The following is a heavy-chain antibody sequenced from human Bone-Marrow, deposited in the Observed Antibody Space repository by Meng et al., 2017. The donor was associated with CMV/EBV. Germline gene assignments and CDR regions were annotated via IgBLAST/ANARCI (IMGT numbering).Heavy chain of an antibody. CDR1: GYTFTGYY. D-gene: IGHD5-12*01. CDR2: INPNSGGT. CDR3: ARDPLVAVHPGPGDLYYYYGMDV. J-gene: IGHJ6*02. V-gene: IGHV1-2*02. Sequence: ASVKVSCKASGYTFTGYYMHWVRQAPGQGLEWMGWINPNSGGTNYAQKFQGRVTMTRDTSISTAYMELRSLRSDDTAVYYCARDPLVAVHPGPGDLYYYYGMDVWGQGTTVTVSS.